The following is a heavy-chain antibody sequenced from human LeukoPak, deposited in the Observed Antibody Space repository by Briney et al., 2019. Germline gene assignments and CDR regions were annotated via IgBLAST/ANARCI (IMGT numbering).Heavy chain of an antibody. Sequence: PSETLSLTCTVSGGSISSGTYYWSWIRQPAGKGLEWIGRIYSSGTTNYNPSLKSRVTISVDTSKNQFSLKLSSVTAADTAVYYCARIFYYGSGSYYVGYAFDIWGQGTMVTVSS. D-gene: IGHD3-10*01. CDR1: GGSISSGTYY. V-gene: IGHV4-61*02. J-gene: IGHJ3*02. CDR3: ARIFYYGSGSYYVGYAFDI. CDR2: IYSSGTT.